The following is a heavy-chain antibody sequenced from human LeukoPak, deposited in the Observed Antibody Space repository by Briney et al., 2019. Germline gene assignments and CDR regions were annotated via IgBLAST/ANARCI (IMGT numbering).Heavy chain of an antibody. CDR1: GFTFSLHR. Sequence: GGSLRLSCAASGFTFSLHRIHWVRQVPGKGLEWISWIETDGTRTGYVASVRGRFTVSRDNAKSTVYLEMNSLRAEDTAVYYCGRDQVGTMPIGYWGQGTLVTVSS. CDR3: GRDQVGTMPIGY. CDR2: IETDGTRT. D-gene: IGHD1-26*01. V-gene: IGHV3-74*01. J-gene: IGHJ4*02.